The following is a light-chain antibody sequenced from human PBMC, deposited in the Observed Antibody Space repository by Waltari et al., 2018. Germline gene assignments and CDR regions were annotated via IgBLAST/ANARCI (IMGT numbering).Light chain of an antibody. CDR2: DSN. Sequence: QSVLTQPPPVSAAPGQKVTIPCPGNSSDIGKNSVSWYHQFPGTAPKLLIYDSNKRPSGIPDRFSGSDSGTSATLGITGLQTGDEADYYCGAWDSSLSAGVFGGGTKLTVL. V-gene: IGLV1-51*01. CDR1: SSDIGKNS. CDR3: GAWDSSLSAGV. J-gene: IGLJ2*01.